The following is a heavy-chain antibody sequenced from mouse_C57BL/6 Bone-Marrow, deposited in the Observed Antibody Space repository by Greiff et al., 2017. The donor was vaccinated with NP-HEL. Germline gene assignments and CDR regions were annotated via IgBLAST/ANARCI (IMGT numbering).Heavy chain of an antibody. V-gene: IGHV1-52*01. Sequence: QVQLQQPGAELVRPGSSVKLSCKASGYTFTSYWMHWVKQRPIQGLEWIGNIDPSDSETHYNQKFKDKATLTVDKSSSTAYMQLSSLTSEDSAVYYCGRPSQIRDAMDYWGQGTSVTVSS. CDR2: IDPSDSET. J-gene: IGHJ4*01. D-gene: IGHD3-1*01. CDR1: GYTFTSYW. CDR3: GRPSQIRDAMDY.